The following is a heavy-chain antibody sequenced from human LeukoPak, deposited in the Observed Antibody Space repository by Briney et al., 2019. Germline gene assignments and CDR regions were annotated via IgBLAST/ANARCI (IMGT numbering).Heavy chain of an antibody. CDR1: GFTFSNYG. D-gene: IGHD3-10*01. CDR2: IWYDGSNE. V-gene: IGHV3-33*06. J-gene: IGHJ4*02. Sequence: GRSLRLSCVASGFTFSNYGMYWVRQAPGKGLEWVAVIWYDGSNEYYADSVKGRFAISRDNSKNTLYVQMNSLRAEDTAVYYCAKDPSPREYYFDYWGQGTLVTVSS. CDR3: AKDPSPREYYFDY.